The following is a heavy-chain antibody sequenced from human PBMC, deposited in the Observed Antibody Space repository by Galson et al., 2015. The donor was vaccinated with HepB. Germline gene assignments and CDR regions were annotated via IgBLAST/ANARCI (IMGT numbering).Heavy chain of an antibody. CDR1: GFTFSSYC. J-gene: IGHJ4*02. Sequence: SLRLSCAASGFTFSSYCMHWVRQAPGQGLVWVSRIHSDGSSTNYADSVKGRFTISRDNARNTLYLQMNSLRVEDTAVYYCGRCWSAYYPVDFWGQGTLVTVSS. CDR2: IHSDGSST. CDR3: GRCWSAYYPVDF. V-gene: IGHV3-74*01. D-gene: IGHD3-3*01.